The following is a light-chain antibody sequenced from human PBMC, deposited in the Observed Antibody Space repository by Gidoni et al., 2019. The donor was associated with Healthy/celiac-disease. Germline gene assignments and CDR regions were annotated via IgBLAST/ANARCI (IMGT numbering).Light chain of an antibody. CDR1: QSVSSN. J-gene: IGKJ3*01. CDR2: GAS. Sequence: EIVLPQSPATLSVSPGEGATLSCRASQSVSSNLAWYQQKPGQAPRLLIYGASTRATGIPARFSGSGSGTEFTLTISSLQSEDFAVYYCQQYNNWPPRTFGPGTKVDIK. CDR3: QQYNNWPPRT. V-gene: IGKV3-15*01.